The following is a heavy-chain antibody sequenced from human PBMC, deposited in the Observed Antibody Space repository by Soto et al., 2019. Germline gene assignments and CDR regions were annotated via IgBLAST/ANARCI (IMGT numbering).Heavy chain of an antibody. Sequence: SVKVSCKTSGFTFTDSGVQWVRQARGQRLEWIGRMVVGSGNTDFAQKFQERVTFTRDMSRGSVFMEISSLRSEDTAIYYCTAEVVAWGLVWGQGSLVTVSS. D-gene: IGHD5-12*01. CDR3: TAEVVAWGLV. V-gene: IGHV1-58*01. CDR1: GFTFTDSG. CDR2: MVVGSGNT. J-gene: IGHJ4*02.